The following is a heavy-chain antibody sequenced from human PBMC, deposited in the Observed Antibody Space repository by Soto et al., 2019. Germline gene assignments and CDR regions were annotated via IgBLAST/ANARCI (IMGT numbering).Heavy chain of an antibody. CDR2: ISSTTNYI. Sequence: VSLILSCAASGFTCTRYSMNWVRQAPGKGLEWVSSISSTTNYIYYGDSMKGRFTISRDNAKNSLYLEMNSLRAEDTAVYYCARESEDLTSNFDYWGQGTLVTVSS. CDR1: GFTCTRYS. V-gene: IGHV3-21*06. J-gene: IGHJ4*02. CDR3: ARESEDLTSNFDY.